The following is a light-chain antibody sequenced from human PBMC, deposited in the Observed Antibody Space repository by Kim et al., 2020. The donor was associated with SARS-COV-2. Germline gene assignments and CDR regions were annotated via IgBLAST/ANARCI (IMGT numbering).Light chain of an antibody. Sequence: GQSITIPCTGTSSDVGGYTYVSWYQQHPGKAPKLMIYDVSNRPSGVSNRFSGSKSGNTASLTISGLQAEDEADYHCSSYTSSSTVVFGGGTKLTVL. CDR1: SSDVGGYTY. CDR3: SSYTSSSTVV. J-gene: IGLJ2*01. CDR2: DVS. V-gene: IGLV2-14*03.